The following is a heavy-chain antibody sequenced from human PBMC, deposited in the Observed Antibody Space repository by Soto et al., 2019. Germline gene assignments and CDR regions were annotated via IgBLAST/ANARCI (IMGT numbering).Heavy chain of an antibody. V-gene: IGHV6-1*01. Sequence: QTLSLACVISGDGVSSNSDAWNWIRQSPSRGLEWLGRTYYRSKWYNDYAVSVKSRITINPDTSKNQFSLQLNSVTPEDTAVYYCARDSRYSSGWYIFDYWGQGTLVTVSS. D-gene: IGHD6-19*01. CDR3: ARDSRYSSGWYIFDY. CDR1: GDGVSSNSDA. J-gene: IGHJ4*02. CDR2: TYYRSKWYN.